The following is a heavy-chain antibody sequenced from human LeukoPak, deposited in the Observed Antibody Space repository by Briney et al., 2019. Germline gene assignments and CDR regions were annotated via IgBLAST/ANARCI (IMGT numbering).Heavy chain of an antibody. J-gene: IGHJ6*03. CDR2: IIPIFGTA. Sequence: SVKVSCKASGCTFSSYAINWVRQAPGQGLEWMGRIIPIFGTANYAQKFQGRVTITTDKSTSTAYMELSSLRSEDTAVYYCARDYQIRTKDYYYYSYMDVWGKGTKVTVSS. CDR3: ARDYQIRTKDYYYYSYMDV. CDR1: GCTFSSYA. V-gene: IGHV1-69*05. D-gene: IGHD1-14*01.